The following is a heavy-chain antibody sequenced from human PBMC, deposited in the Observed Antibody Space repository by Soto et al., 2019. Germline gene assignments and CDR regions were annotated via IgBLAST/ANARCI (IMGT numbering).Heavy chain of an antibody. J-gene: IGHJ5*02. CDR1: GYTFTSYA. CDR3: ATGYYDSSGYYLNNWFDP. CDR2: INAGNGNT. D-gene: IGHD3-22*01. Sequence: GASVKVSCKASGYTFTSYAMHWVRQAPGQRLEWMGWINAGNGNTKYSQKFQGRVTITRDTSASTAYMELSSLRSEDTAVYYCATGYYDSSGYYLNNWFDPWGQGTLVTVSS. V-gene: IGHV1-3*01.